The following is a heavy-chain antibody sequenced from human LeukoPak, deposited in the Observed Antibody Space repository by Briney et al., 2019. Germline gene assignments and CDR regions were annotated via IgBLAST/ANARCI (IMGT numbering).Heavy chain of an antibody. CDR3: ARGQGWLQIAATSFDP. D-gene: IGHD5-24*01. V-gene: IGHV1-18*01. CDR1: GYTFTSYG. J-gene: IGHJ5*02. Sequence: ASVKVSCKASGYTFTSYGISWVRQAPGQGLEWMGGISAYNGNTNYAQKLQGRVTMTTDTSTSTAYMELRSLRSDDTAVYYCARGQGWLQIAATSFDPWGQGTLVTVSS. CDR2: ISAYNGNT.